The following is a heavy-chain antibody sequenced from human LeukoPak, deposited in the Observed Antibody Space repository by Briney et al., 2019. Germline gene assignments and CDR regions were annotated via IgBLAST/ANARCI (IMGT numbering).Heavy chain of an antibody. Sequence: PSETLSLTCTVSGGSISSYYWSWIRQPPGKGLEWIGYFYYSGSTNYNPSLKSRVTISVDTSKNQFSLKLSSVTAADTAVYFCARSTWLLDKWGQGTLVTVSS. CDR2: FYYSGST. CDR3: ARSTWLLDK. D-gene: IGHD3-22*01. CDR1: GGSISSYY. V-gene: IGHV4-59*01. J-gene: IGHJ4*02.